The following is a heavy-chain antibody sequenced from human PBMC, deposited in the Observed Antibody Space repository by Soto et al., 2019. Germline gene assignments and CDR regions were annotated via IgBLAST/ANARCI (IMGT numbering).Heavy chain of an antibody. CDR2: IYYDGNT. V-gene: IGHV4-39*01. J-gene: IGHJ3*02. Sequence: PSETLSLTCTVSGDSISSNSHYWGWIRQPPGKGLESIANIYYDGNTYYNPSLKSRVTISLDTSKNHFSLRLNSVTAADTAGYYGARRYGSCFDIWGQGTMVTVSS. CDR1: GDSISSNSHY. CDR3: ARRYGSCFDI. D-gene: IGHD3-10*01.